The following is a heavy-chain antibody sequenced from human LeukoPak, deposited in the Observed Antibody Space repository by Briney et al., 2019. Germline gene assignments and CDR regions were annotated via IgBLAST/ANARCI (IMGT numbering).Heavy chain of an antibody. J-gene: IGHJ4*02. CDR2: TSGSGISK. D-gene: IGHD6-13*01. CDR1: GFTFNDYA. Sequence: GGSLRLSCVASGFTFNDYAMSWVRQAPGRGLEWASSTSGSGISKYYADSVKGRFTISRDNSKNTLYLQMNSLRVEDAAVYYCAKGSRGSSSSWYYFDYWGQGTLVTVSS. CDR3: AKGSRGSSSSWYYFDY. V-gene: IGHV3-23*05.